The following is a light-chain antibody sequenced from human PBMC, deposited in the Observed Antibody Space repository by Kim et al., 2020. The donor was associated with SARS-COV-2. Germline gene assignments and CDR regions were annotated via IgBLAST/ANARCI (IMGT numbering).Light chain of an antibody. CDR3: QAWDSSTAVV. V-gene: IGLV3-1*01. J-gene: IGLJ2*01. Sequence: VTPGKTASITCSGDKLGYKYACWYQQKPGQSPVLVIYQDSKRPSGIPERFSGSNSGNTATLTISGTQAMDEADYYCQAWDSSTAVVFGGGTQLTVL. CDR2: QDS. CDR1: KLGYKY.